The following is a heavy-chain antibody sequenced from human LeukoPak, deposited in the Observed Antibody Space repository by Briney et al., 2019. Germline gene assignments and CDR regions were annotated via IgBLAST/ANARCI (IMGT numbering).Heavy chain of an antibody. Sequence: SETLSLTCTVSGGSISSYYWSWIRQPPGKGLEWIGYIYYSGSTNYNPSLKSRVTISVDTSKNQFSLKLSSVTAADTAVYYCARVEGVVGASGWFDPWGQGTLVTVSS. CDR3: ARVEGVVGASGWFDP. V-gene: IGHV4-59*12. CDR2: IYYSGST. J-gene: IGHJ5*02. D-gene: IGHD1-26*01. CDR1: GGSISSYY.